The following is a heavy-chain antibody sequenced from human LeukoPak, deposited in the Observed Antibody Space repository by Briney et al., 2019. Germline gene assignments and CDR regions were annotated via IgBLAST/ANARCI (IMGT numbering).Heavy chain of an antibody. J-gene: IGHJ4*02. D-gene: IGHD3-22*01. CDR3: ARDVFPAYYYDSSGYYHFDY. Sequence: WASVKVSCKASGYTFTSYGISWVRQAPGQGLEGMGWISAYNGNTNYAQKLQGRVTMTTDTSTSTAYMELRSLRSDDTAVYYCARDVFPAYYYDSSGYYHFDYWGQGTLVTVSS. CDR1: GYTFTSYG. V-gene: IGHV1-18*01. CDR2: ISAYNGNT.